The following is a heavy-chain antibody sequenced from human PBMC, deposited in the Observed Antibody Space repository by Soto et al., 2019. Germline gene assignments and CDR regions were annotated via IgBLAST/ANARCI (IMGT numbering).Heavy chain of an antibody. Sequence: QVQLVQSGAEVKKPGSSVKVSCKASGGTFSSYAISWVRQAPGQGLEWMGGIIPIFGTANYAQKFQGRVTITADESTITAYMELSSLRSDDTAVYYCARDLGYCSGGSCYSNYYYYGMDVWGQGTTVTVSS. V-gene: IGHV1-69*01. CDR3: ARDLGYCSGGSCYSNYYYYGMDV. CDR1: GGTFSSYA. CDR2: IIPIFGTA. D-gene: IGHD2-15*01. J-gene: IGHJ6*02.